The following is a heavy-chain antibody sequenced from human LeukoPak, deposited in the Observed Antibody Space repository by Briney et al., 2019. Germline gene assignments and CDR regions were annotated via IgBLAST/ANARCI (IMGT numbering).Heavy chain of an antibody. CDR2: IYYSGTT. D-gene: IGHD3-3*01. V-gene: IGHV4-30-4*01. Sequence: SETLSLTCSVSGGSISSGDYFWTWIRQPPGKGLEYIGYIYYSGTTYYNPSLKSRITMSVDMSANQFSLRLTSVSAADTGVYYCTRAYWIGFHFDSWGQGILVSVSS. J-gene: IGHJ4*02. CDR1: GGSISSGDYF. CDR3: TRAYWIGFHFDS.